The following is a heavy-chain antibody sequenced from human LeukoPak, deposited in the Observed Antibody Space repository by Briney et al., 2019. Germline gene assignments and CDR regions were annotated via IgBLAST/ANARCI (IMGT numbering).Heavy chain of an antibody. V-gene: IGHV4-39*01. D-gene: IGHD5-18*01. J-gene: IGHJ4*02. Sequence: PSETLSLTCTVSGGSISSSSYYWGWIRQPPGKGLEWIGSIYYSGSTYYNPSLKSRVTISVDTSKNQFSLKLSSVTAADTAVYYCARHAAVDTAMVNWGQGTLVTVSS. CDR1: GGSISSSSYY. CDR3: ARHAAVDTAMVN. CDR2: IYYSGST.